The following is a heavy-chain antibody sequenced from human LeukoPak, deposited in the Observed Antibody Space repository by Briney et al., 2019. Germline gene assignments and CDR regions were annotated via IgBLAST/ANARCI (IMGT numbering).Heavy chain of an antibody. J-gene: IGHJ5*02. D-gene: IGHD2-2*02. CDR3: ARGPHAYTSSATLGSYNWFDP. CDR1: GYSFPNYW. CDR2: IYPGDSHT. Sequence: GESLKISCKGSGYSFPNYWIGWVRQMPGKGLEWMGIIYPGDSHTRYSPSFQDQVTISVDKSISTAYLQWSSLKASDTAMYYCARGPHAYTSSATLGSYNWFDPWGQGSLVPVSS. V-gene: IGHV5-51*01.